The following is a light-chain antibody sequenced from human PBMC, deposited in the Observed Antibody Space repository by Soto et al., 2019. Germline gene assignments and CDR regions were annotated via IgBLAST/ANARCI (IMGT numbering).Light chain of an antibody. V-gene: IGKV1-39*01. Sequence: DVRMTQSPSSLSASVGDTITITCRASRTINTYLNWFQQKPGKPPRLLIYGASTLHDGVPSRFSGSGSGADFTLTISGLQPEDFASYHCQQTYSDISFGGGTKVDIK. J-gene: IGKJ4*01. CDR3: QQTYSDIS. CDR1: RTINTY. CDR2: GAS.